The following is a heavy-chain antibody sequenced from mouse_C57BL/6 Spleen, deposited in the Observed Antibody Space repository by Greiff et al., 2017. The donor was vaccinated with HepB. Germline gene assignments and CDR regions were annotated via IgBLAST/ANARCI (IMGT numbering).Heavy chain of an antibody. CDR3: ARGDDGYPDY. CDR1: GYAFSSYW. Sequence: VKLQESGAELVKPGASVKISCKASGYAFSSYWMNWVKQRPGKGLEWIGQIYHGDGDTNYNGKFKGKATLTADKSSSTAYMQLSSLTSEDSAVYFCARGDDGYPDYWNQGTTLTVSS. V-gene: IGHV1-80*01. J-gene: IGHJ2*01. D-gene: IGHD2-3*01. CDR2: IYHGDGDT.